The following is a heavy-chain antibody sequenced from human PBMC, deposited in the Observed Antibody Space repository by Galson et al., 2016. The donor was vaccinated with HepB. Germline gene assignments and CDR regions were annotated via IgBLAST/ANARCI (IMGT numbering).Heavy chain of an antibody. CDR3: ARSNDYGDYYFDY. CDR2: ISSPSSTI. CDR1: GFTFSNYG. J-gene: IGHJ4*02. V-gene: IGHV3-48*01. Sequence: SLRLSCAGSGFTFSNYGINWVRQAPGKGLEWVSYISSPSSTIYYADSVKGRFTISRDNAKNSLYLQMNSLRAEDTAVYYCARSNDYGDYYFDYWGQGTLVTVSS. D-gene: IGHD4-17*01.